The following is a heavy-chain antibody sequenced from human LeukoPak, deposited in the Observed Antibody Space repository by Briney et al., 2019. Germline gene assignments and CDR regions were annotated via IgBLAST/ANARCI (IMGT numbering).Heavy chain of an antibody. J-gene: IGHJ2*01. D-gene: IGHD3-10*01. V-gene: IGHV1-24*01. CDR2: FDPEDGET. Sequence: ASVKVSCKVSGYTLTELSMHWVRQAPGKGLEWMGGFDPEDGETIYAQKFQGRVTMTEDTSTDTAYMELSSPRSEDTAVYYCATNLYYYNWYFDLWGRGTLVTVSS. CDR3: ATNLYYYNWYFDL. CDR1: GYTLTELS.